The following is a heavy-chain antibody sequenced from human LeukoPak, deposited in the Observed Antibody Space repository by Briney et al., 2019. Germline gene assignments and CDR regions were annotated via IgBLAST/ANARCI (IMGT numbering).Heavy chain of an antibody. CDR1: GFTFSSYA. V-gene: IGHV3-30-3*01. J-gene: IGHJ4*02. CDR3: AREDIAAAGSVFDY. CDR2: ISYDGSNK. D-gene: IGHD6-13*01. Sequence: GGSLRFSCAASGFTFSSYAMHWVRQAPGKGLEWVAVISYDGSNKYYADSVKGRFTISRDNSKNTLYLQMNSLRAEDTAVYYCAREDIAAAGSVFDYWGQGTLVTVSS.